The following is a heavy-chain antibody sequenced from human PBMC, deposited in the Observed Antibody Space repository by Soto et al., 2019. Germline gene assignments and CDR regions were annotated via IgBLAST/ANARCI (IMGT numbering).Heavy chain of an antibody. Sequence: SETLSLTCAVYGGSFSGYYWSWIRQPPGKGLEWIGEIYHSGSTNYNPSLKSRVTISVDKSKNQFSLKLSSVTAADTAVYYCARGIAAAGIHFDYWGQGTLVTVSS. CDR2: IYHSGST. D-gene: IGHD6-13*01. V-gene: IGHV4-34*01. CDR3: ARGIAAAGIHFDY. CDR1: GGSFSGYY. J-gene: IGHJ4*02.